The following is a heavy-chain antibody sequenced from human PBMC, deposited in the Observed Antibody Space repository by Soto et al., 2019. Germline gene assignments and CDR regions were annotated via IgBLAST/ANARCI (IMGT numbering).Heavy chain of an antibody. Sequence: VQLVESGGGLVQPGESLRLSCAASGFTFSSYWMHWVRQAPGKGLVWVSRINSDGSSTSYAGSVKGRFTISRDNAKNTRYLQMNSLRAEDTAVYYCVRTSLVVAAATREDYWGQGTLVTVSS. D-gene: IGHD2-15*01. CDR2: INSDGSST. V-gene: IGHV3-74*01. CDR1: GFTFSSYW. J-gene: IGHJ4*02. CDR3: VRTSLVVAAATREDY.